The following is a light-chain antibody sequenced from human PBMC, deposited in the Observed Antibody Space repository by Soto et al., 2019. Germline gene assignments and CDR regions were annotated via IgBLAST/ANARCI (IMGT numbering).Light chain of an antibody. V-gene: IGLV2-14*01. J-gene: IGLJ2*01. Sequence: QSALTQPASVSGSPGQSITISCTGTSXDVGGYNYVSWYQQHPGKAPKLMIYEVSNRPSGVSNRFSGSKSGNTASLTISGLQAEDEADYYCSSYTSSSTLFGGGTKVTVL. CDR1: SXDVGGYNY. CDR2: EVS. CDR3: SSYTSSSTL.